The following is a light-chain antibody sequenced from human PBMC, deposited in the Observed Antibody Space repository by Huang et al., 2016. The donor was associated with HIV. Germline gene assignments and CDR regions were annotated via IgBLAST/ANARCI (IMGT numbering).Light chain of an antibody. V-gene: IGKV2-28*01. J-gene: IGKJ1*01. CDR1: QSLLHSNGQNY. CDR2: LGS. CDR3: MQGLQSWT. Sequence: DIVMVQSPVSLSVTPGEAASITCRSSQSLLHSNGQNYLDWYRQKPGQSPQLLIYLGSTRAAGVPDRFSGSGSGTDFTLKINRVEADDVGVYYCMQGLQSWTFGQGTKVEI.